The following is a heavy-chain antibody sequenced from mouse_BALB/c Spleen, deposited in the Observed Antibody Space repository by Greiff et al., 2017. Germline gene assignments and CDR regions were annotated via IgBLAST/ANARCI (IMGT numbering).Heavy chain of an antibody. CDR3: ARSTTVALDY. J-gene: IGHJ2*01. D-gene: IGHD1-1*01. CDR1: GFTFSSFG. V-gene: IGHV5-17*02. CDR2: ISSGSSTI. Sequence: EVQGVESGGGLVQPGGSRKLSCAASGFTFSSFGMHWVRQAPEKGLEWVAYISSGSSTIYYADTVKGRFTISRDNPKNTLFLQMTSLRSEDTAMYYCARSTTVALDYWGQGTTLTVSS.